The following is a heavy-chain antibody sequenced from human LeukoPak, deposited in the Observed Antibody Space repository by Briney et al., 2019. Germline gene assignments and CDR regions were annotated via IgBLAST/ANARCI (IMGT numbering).Heavy chain of an antibody. D-gene: IGHD5-18*01. J-gene: IGHJ4*02. CDR1: DGSISSGSYY. Sequence: SETLSLTCTVSDGSISSGSYYWSWIRQPAGKGLEWIGRIYTSGSTNYNPSLKSRVTISADTSKNQFSLKLSSVTAADTAVYYCARDSTGGGYSYGLDYRGQGTLVTVSS. V-gene: IGHV4-61*02. CDR3: ARDSTGGGYSYGLDY. CDR2: IYTSGST.